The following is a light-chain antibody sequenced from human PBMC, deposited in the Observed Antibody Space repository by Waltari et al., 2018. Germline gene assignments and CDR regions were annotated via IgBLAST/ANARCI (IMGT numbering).Light chain of an antibody. CDR2: AAS. CDR1: QSINTY. Sequence: DIQMTQSPSSLSASVGDRVTITCRASQSINTYLNWYQQRPGKAPKLLIYAASSLQSGVPSRFSGSGSETDFTLTISSPQPEDFATYYCQQSYTTPPRTFGGGTRVEIK. CDR3: QQSYTTPPRT. V-gene: IGKV1-39*01. J-gene: IGKJ4*01.